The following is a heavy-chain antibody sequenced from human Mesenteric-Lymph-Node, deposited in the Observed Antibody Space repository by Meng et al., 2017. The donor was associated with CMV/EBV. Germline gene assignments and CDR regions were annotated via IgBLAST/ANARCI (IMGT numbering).Heavy chain of an antibody. D-gene: IGHD3-16*01. Sequence: EVQLLESGGGLVQHGGSLTLSCAASGFTFSSYAMSWVRQAPGKGLEWVSAISGSGGSTYYADSVKGRFTISRDNSKNTLYLQMNSLGAEDTAVYYCAKAGDLVEGWYFDLWGRGTLVTVSS. J-gene: IGHJ2*01. V-gene: IGHV3-23*01. CDR1: GFTFSSYA. CDR2: ISGSGGST. CDR3: AKAGDLVEGWYFDL.